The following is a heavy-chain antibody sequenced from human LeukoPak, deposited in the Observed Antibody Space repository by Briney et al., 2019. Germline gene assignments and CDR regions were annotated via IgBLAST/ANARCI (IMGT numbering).Heavy chain of an antibody. CDR3: GRWGYFDSGNYFVVDY. CDR1: GDSIRSYY. CDR2: IHNNGDI. J-gene: IGHJ4*02. Sequence: SETLSLTCTVSGDSIRSYYWNWIRQAPGKALEWIGHIHNNGDIAYNFSLKSRVTISVDTSKNQFSLKLSSVTAADTAVYYCGRWGYFDSGNYFVVDYWGQGTVVTVSS. V-gene: IGHV4-59*01. D-gene: IGHD3-22*01.